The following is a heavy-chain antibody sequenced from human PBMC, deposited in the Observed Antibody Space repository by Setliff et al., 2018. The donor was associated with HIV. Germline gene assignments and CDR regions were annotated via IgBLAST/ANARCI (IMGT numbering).Heavy chain of an antibody. CDR2: ISYSGNT. Sequence: NPSETLSLTCSVSGASIRTGGFYWNWIRQRPGKGLEWIGYISYSGNTYFNPSLKSRLIISVDTSKNQFSLKLSSVTAADTAVYYCASTETHYSKWFDPWGQGTLVTVSS. CDR3: ASTETHYSKWFDP. J-gene: IGHJ5*02. D-gene: IGHD2-15*01. V-gene: IGHV4-30-4*01. CDR1: GASIRTGGFY.